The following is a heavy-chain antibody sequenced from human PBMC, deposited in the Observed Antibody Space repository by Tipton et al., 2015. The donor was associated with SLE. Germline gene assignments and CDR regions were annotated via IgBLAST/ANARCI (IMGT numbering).Heavy chain of an antibody. CDR1: GGSISSGGYY. J-gene: IGHJ4*02. CDR2: TYYSGNT. V-gene: IGHV4-31*03. D-gene: IGHD6-13*01. Sequence: TLSLTCTVSGGSISSGGYYWSWIRQHPGKGLEWIGYTYYSGNTYYNPSLKSRVTISVDTSKNQFSLKLSSVTAADTAVYYCARIVAAAGTRYFDYWGQGTLVTVSS. CDR3: ARIVAAAGTRYFDY.